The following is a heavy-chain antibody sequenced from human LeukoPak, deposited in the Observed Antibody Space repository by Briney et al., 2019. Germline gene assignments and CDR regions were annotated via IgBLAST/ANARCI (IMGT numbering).Heavy chain of an antibody. Sequence: GGLRLSCAASGFTFSSYWMSWVRQAPGKGLEWVANIKQGGSEKYYVDSVKGRFTISRDNAKNSLYLQMNSLRAEDTALYYCARDGRRIAAAGTGFDALDIWGQGTMVTVSS. D-gene: IGHD6-13*01. CDR1: GFTFSSYW. CDR2: IKQGGSEK. CDR3: ARDGRRIAAAGTGFDALDI. V-gene: IGHV3-7*03. J-gene: IGHJ3*02.